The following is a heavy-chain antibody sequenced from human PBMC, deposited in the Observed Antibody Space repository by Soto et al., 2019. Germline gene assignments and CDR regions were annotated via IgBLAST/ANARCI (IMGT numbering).Heavy chain of an antibody. CDR3: ARMVFLTGTTRLPYYYYYMDV. D-gene: IGHD1-7*01. V-gene: IGHV3-33*01. J-gene: IGHJ6*03. CDR1: GVTFSSYG. CDR2: IWYDGSNK. Sequence: PGGSLRLSCAASGVTFSSYGMHWVRQAPGKGLECVAVIWYDGSNKYYADSVKGRFTISRDNSKNTLYLQMNSLRAEDTAVYYCARMVFLTGTTRLPYYYYYMDVWGKGTTVTVSS.